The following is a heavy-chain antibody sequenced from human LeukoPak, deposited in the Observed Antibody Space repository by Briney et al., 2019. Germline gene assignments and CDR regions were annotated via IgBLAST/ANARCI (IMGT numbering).Heavy chain of an antibody. J-gene: IGHJ4*02. D-gene: IGHD2-2*01. CDR1: GFTFSSYW. Sequence: PGGSLRLSCAASGFTFSSYWMSWVRQAPGKGLEWVANIKQDGSEKYYVDSVKGRFTISRDNAKNSLYLQMNSLRAEDTAVYYCTPKDCSSTSCYYSYWGQGTLVTVSS. CDR3: TPKDCSSTSCYYSY. V-gene: IGHV3-7*01. CDR2: IKQDGSEK.